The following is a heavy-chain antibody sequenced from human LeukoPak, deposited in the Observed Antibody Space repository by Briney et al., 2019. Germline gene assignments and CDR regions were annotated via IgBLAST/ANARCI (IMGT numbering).Heavy chain of an antibody. CDR3: ARQGYCSSTSCYVDF. V-gene: IGHV5-51*01. J-gene: IGHJ4*02. CDR1: GYSFTTYW. Sequence: GESLKISCKASGYSFTTYWLAWVRQMPGKGLEWMGIIYPDDSDARYRPSFQGQVTNSADKSISTAYLQWSSLKASDTAMYYCARQGYCSSTSCYVDFWGQGTLVTVSS. D-gene: IGHD2-2*01. CDR2: IYPDDSDA.